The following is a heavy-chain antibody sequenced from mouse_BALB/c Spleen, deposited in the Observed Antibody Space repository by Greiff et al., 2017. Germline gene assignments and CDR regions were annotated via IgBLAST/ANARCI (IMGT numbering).Heavy chain of an antibody. CDR2: FYPGSGSI. Sequence: QVQLKQSGAELVKPGASVKLSCKASGYTFTEYTIHWVKQRSGQGLEWIGWFYPGSGSIKYNEKFKDKATLTADKSSSTVYMELSRLTSEDSAVYYCARRTTGSPQYYYAMDYWGQGTSVTVSS. J-gene: IGHJ4*01. CDR1: GYTFTEYT. D-gene: IGHD1-1*01. V-gene: IGHV1-62-2*01. CDR3: ARRTTGSPQYYYAMDY.